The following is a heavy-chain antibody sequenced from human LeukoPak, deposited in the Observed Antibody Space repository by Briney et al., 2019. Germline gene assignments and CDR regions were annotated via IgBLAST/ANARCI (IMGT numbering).Heavy chain of an antibody. J-gene: IGHJ4*02. V-gene: IGHV3-53*01. Sequence: GGSLRLSCAASGFTFSSYAMSWVRQAPGKGLEWVSVIYSGGSTYYADSVKGRFTISRDNSKNTLYLQMNSLRAEDTAVYYCATGFNYYDSSGLHDYWGQGTLVTVSS. CDR3: ATGFNYYDSSGLHDY. CDR2: IYSGGST. D-gene: IGHD3-22*01. CDR1: GFTFSSYA.